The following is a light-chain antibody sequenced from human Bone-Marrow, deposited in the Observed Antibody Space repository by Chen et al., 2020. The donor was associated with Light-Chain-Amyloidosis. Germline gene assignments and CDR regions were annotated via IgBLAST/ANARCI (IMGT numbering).Light chain of an antibody. CDR2: DNN. CDR3: GTCDNSQRV. J-gene: IGLJ3*02. CDR1: SSNIGNNY. V-gene: IGLV1-51*01. Sequence: QSVLTQPPSVSAAPGQRVTISCSGSSSNIGNNYVSWYQQLPGTAPKLLIYDNNKRPSGLPDRFSCPKSGTSATLDITGLQTGDEADYYCGTCDNSQRVFGGGTKLTVL.